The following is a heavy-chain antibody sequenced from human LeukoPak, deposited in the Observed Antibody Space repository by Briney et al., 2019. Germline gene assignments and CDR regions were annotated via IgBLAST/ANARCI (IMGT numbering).Heavy chain of an antibody. CDR1: GYTLKELS. Sequence: ASVKVSCKVSGYTLKELSMHWVRQAPGKGLEWMGGFDPEDGETIYAQKFQGRVTMTEDTSTDTAYMELSSLRSEDTAVYYCATERPSSGYFTDAFDIWGQGTMVTVSS. CDR2: FDPEDGET. D-gene: IGHD3-22*01. J-gene: IGHJ3*02. V-gene: IGHV1-24*01. CDR3: ATERPSSGYFTDAFDI.